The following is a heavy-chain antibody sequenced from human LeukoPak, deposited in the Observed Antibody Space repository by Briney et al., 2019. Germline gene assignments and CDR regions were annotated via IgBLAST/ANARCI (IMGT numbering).Heavy chain of an antibody. Sequence: ASVKVSCKASGGTFSSYAISWVRQAPGQGLEWMGWISAYNGNTNYAQKLQGRVTITADESTSTAYMELSSLRSEDTAVYYCARDGYYYGSAPGGAFDIWGQGTMVTVSS. CDR2: ISAYNGNT. V-gene: IGHV1-69*13. CDR3: ARDGYYYGSAPGGAFDI. D-gene: IGHD3-10*01. CDR1: GGTFSSYA. J-gene: IGHJ3*02.